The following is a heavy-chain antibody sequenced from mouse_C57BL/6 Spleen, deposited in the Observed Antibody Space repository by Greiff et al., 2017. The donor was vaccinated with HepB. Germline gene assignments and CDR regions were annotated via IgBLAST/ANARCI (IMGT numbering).Heavy chain of an antibody. CDR3: TSGGNDYDFGAWFAY. Sequence: QVQLQQPGAELVMPGASVKLSCKASGYTFTSYWMHWVKQRPGQGLEWIGEIDPSDSYTNYNQKFKGKSTLTVDKSSSTAYMQLSSLTSEDSAVYYCTSGGNDYDFGAWFAYWGQGTLVTVSA. CDR1: GYTFTSYW. J-gene: IGHJ3*01. D-gene: IGHD2-4*01. V-gene: IGHV1-69*01. CDR2: IDPSDSYT.